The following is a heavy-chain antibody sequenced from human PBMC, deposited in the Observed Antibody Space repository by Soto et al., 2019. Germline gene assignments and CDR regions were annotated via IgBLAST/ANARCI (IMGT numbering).Heavy chain of an antibody. V-gene: IGHV3-48*01. CDR1: GFTFSSYS. D-gene: IGHD3-10*01. CDR2: ISSSSSTI. J-gene: IGHJ4*02. CDR3: ASSPITMVRGAYSVY. Sequence: GGSLRLSCAASGFTFSSYSMNWVRQAPGKGLEWVSYISSSSSTIYYADSVKGRFTISRDNAKNSLYLQMNSLRAEDTAVYYCASSPITMVRGAYSVYWGQGTLVTVSS.